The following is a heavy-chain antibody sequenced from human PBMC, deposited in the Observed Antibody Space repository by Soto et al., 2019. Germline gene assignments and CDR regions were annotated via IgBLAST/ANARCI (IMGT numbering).Heavy chain of an antibody. D-gene: IGHD6-13*01. V-gene: IGHV4-34*01. J-gene: IGHJ6*01. CDR1: GGSFSGYY. CDR2: INHSGST. Sequence: SETLSLTCAVYGGSFSGYYGSWIRQPPGKGLEWIGEINHSGSTNYNPSLKSRVTISVGTSKNQFSLKLSSVTAADTAVYYCARWGRGXSWYRXTXXNYGMDVXXXGTTV. CDR3: ARWGRGXSWYRXTXXNYGMDV.